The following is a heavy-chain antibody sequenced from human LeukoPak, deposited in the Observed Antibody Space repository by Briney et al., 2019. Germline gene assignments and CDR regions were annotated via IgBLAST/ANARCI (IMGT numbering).Heavy chain of an antibody. CDR1: GGSISSYY. J-gene: IGHJ3*02. CDR2: IYYSAST. Sequence: SETLSLTCTVSGGSISSYYWSWIRQPPGKGLEWIGYIYYSASTNYNPSLKSRVTISVDTSKNQFSLKLSSVTAADTAVYYCARVMITFGGVIAIDAFDIWGQGTMVTVSS. CDR3: ARVMITFGGVIAIDAFDI. V-gene: IGHV4-59*01. D-gene: IGHD3-16*02.